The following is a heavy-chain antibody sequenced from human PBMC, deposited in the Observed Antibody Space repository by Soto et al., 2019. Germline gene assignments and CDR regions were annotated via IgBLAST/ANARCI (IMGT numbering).Heavy chain of an antibody. CDR3: AKALSSGSTDFDY. J-gene: IGHJ4*02. D-gene: IGHD6-19*01. Sequence: EVQLVESGGGLVQPGRSLRLSCAASGFTFDDYAMHWVRQAPGKGLEWVSGISWNSGSIGYADPVKGRFTISRDNAKNSLYLQMNSLRAEDTALYYCAKALSSGSTDFDYWGQGTLVTVSS. V-gene: IGHV3-9*01. CDR1: GFTFDDYA. CDR2: ISWNSGSI.